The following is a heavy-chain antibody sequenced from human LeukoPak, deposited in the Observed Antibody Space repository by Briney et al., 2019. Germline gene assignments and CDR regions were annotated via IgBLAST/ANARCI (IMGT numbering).Heavy chain of an antibody. Sequence: ASVKVSCKASGYTFTRYYMHWVRQAPGQGLEWMGWINPNSGGTKYAQKFQGRVSMTRDTSVSTAYMELSMLRSDDTAVYSCARGPYYYDSSDYYIGYWGQGTLVTVSS. CDR1: GYTFTRYY. CDR3: ARGPYYYDSSDYYIGY. D-gene: IGHD3-22*01. V-gene: IGHV1-2*02. J-gene: IGHJ4*02. CDR2: INPNSGGT.